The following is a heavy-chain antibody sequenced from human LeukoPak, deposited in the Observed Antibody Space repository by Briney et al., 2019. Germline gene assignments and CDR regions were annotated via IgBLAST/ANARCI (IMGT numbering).Heavy chain of an antibody. V-gene: IGHV5-51*01. CDR3: ARTTTYSSGWYGAY. CDR1: GYRYSDYW. D-gene: IGHD6-19*01. Sequence: GESLKISCKGSGYRYSDYWIGWVRQLPGKGLEWMGIIYGVRSEPRYSPALQGQVTISADKSINTVYLQWSSLKASDTAMYYCARTTTYSSGWYGAYWGQGTLVTVSS. J-gene: IGHJ4*02. CDR2: IYGVRSEP.